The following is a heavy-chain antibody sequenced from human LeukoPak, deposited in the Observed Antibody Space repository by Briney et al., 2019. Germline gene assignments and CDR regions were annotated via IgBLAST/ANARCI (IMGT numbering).Heavy chain of an antibody. D-gene: IGHD6-6*01. CDR3: AGAARLNYVDY. V-gene: IGHV3-21*01. CDR1: GFTFSSYS. Sequence: GGSLRLSCAASGFTFSSYSMNWVRQAPGKGLEWVSSISSSSSYIYYADPVKGRFTISRDNAKNSLYLQMNSLRAEDTAVYYCAGAARLNYVDYWGQGTLATVSS. CDR2: ISSSSSYI. J-gene: IGHJ4*02.